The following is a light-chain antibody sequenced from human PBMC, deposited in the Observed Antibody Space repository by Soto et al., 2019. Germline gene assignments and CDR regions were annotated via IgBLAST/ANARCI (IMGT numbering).Light chain of an antibody. CDR3: QQYNNWPPDRT. J-gene: IGKJ1*01. V-gene: IGKV3-15*01. CDR1: QSVASN. Sequence: EIVMTQSPATLSVSPGQRDTLSCRASQSVASNLPWYQQKPGQASMLLIYGASTRATGIAARFSGSGSGTEYPLTISSLQSEDFAIYFCQQYNNWPPDRTFGQGTNVEIK. CDR2: GAS.